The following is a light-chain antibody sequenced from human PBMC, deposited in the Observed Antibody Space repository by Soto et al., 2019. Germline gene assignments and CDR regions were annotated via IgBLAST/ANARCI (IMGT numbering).Light chain of an antibody. Sequence: DIVMTQSPLSLPVTPGEPASISCRSSQSLLHSNGYNYLDWYLQKPGQSPQLLIYLGSNRASGVPDRVSGSGSGTSFTLKISRVEAGDVGVYYCMQALQTPLTFGGGTKVEIK. CDR1: QSLLHSNGYNY. J-gene: IGKJ4*01. CDR2: LGS. CDR3: MQALQTPLT. V-gene: IGKV2-28*01.